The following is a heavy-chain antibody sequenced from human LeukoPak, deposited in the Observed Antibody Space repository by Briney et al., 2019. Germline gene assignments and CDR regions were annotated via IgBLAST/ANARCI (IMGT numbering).Heavy chain of an antibody. D-gene: IGHD2-15*01. CDR3: ARDPEGVPDCSGGSCYLFDY. CDR2: ISSSSSTI. CDR1: GFTFSSYS. V-gene: IGHV3-48*01. J-gene: IGHJ4*02. Sequence: PGGSLRLSCAASGFTFSSYSMNWVRQAPGKGLEWVSYISSSSSTIYYADSVKGRFTISRDNSKNTLYLQMNSLRAEDTAVYYCARDPEGVPDCSGGSCYLFDYWGQGTLVTVSS.